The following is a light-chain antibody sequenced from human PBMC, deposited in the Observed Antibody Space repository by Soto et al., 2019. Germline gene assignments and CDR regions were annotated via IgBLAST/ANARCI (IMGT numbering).Light chain of an antibody. J-gene: IGLJ2*01. CDR3: ISYTSSSTDVV. CDR2: EVR. V-gene: IGLV2-14*01. Sequence: QSALTQPASVSGSPGQSITISCTGTSSDVGGYNYVSWYQQHPGKAPKLMIYEVRNRPSGVSNRFSGSKSGNTASLTISGLQAEDEADYYCISYTSSSTDVVFGGGTKVTVL. CDR1: SSDVGGYNY.